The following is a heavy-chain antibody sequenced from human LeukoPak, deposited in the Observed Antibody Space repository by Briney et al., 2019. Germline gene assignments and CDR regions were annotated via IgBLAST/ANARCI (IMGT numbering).Heavy chain of an antibody. Sequence: GGSLRLSCAASGFTFTAYAMSWVRQAPGKGLEWVSAISGSGGGTYYADSVKGRFTISRDNSKNTVYLQMNSLRGEDTVVYYCAKEVGGYTTFDYWGQGTLVTVSS. J-gene: IGHJ4*02. CDR2: ISGSGGGT. D-gene: IGHD2-2*02. V-gene: IGHV3-23*01. CDR1: GFTFTAYA. CDR3: AKEVGGYTTFDY.